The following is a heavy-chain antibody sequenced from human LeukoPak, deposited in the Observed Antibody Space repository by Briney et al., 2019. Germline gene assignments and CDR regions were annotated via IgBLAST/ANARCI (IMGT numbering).Heavy chain of an antibody. V-gene: IGHV1-18*01. Sequence: ASVKVSCKASGYTFTSYGISWVRQAPGQGLEWMGWISTYNGDTNYAQKLQGRVTMTTVTSTSTAYMELRSLRSDDTAVYYCAREGLGELTLDYWGQGTLVTVSS. CDR3: AREGLGELTLDY. CDR2: ISTYNGDT. J-gene: IGHJ4*02. CDR1: GYTFTSYG. D-gene: IGHD3-16*01.